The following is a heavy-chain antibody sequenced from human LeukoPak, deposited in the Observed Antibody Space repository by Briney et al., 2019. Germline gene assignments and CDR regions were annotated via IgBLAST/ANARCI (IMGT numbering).Heavy chain of an antibody. D-gene: IGHD3-22*01. Sequence: PSETLSLTCAVYGGSFSGYYWSWIRQPPGKGLEWIGEINHSGSTNYNPSLKSRVTISVNTSKNQFSLKLSSVTAAATAVYYCARDRFHITMIVVLPPGWFAPWGQGTLVTASS. J-gene: IGHJ5*02. CDR3: ARDRFHITMIVVLPPGWFAP. V-gene: IGHV4-34*01. CDR1: GGSFSGYY. CDR2: INHSGST.